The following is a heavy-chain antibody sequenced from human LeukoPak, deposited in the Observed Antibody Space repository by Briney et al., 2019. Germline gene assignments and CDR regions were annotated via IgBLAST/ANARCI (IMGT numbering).Heavy chain of an antibody. J-gene: IGHJ5*02. V-gene: IGHV3-30*03. CDR3: ARDAYSSSWYLRGGNWFDP. D-gene: IGHD6-13*01. Sequence: GGSLRLSCAASGFTFSDYFMNWVRQAPGKGLEWVAVISYDGSNKYYADSVKGRFTISRDNSKNTLYLQMNSLRAEDTAVYYCARDAYSSSWYLRGGNWFDPWGQGTLVTVSS. CDR1: GFTFSDYF. CDR2: ISYDGSNK.